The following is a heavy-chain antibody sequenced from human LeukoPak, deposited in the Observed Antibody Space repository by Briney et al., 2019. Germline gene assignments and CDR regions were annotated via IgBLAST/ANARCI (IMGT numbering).Heavy chain of an antibody. CDR1: GGSFSGYY. CDR3: ARVGPNTGDSLDY. D-gene: IGHD5-18*01. V-gene: IGHV4-34*01. CDR2: INHSGST. Sequence: PSETLSLTCAVYGGSFSGYYWSWIRQPPGKGLEWIGEINHSGSTNYNPSLKSRVTISVDTSKNQFSLKLSSVTAADTAVYYCARVGPNTGDSLDYWGQGTLVTVSS. J-gene: IGHJ4*02.